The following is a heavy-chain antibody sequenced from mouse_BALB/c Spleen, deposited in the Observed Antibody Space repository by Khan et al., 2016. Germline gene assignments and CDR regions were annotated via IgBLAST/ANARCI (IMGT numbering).Heavy chain of an antibody. Sequence: GRLLESGGGLVHPGGSLNLSCAASGFDFSRYWMSWVRQAQGKGQEWIGEINPDSYTINYTPSLKDKFIISRDNAKNTLYLQMSKVRSEDTALYYCARAGYYGYLAYWGQGTLVTVSA. J-gene: IGHJ3*01. CDR1: GFDFSRYW. D-gene: IGHD1-1*01. CDR2: INPDSYTI. CDR3: ARAGYYGYLAY. V-gene: IGHV4-1*02.